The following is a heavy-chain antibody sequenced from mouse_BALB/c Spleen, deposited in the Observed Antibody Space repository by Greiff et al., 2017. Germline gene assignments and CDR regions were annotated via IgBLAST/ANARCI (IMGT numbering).Heavy chain of an antibody. J-gene: IGHJ2*01. CDR3: ARGYYGLYYFDY. Sequence: DVKLVESGGGLVKPGGSLKLSCAASGFTFSDYYMYWVRQTPEKRLEWVATISDGGSYTYYPDSVKGRFTISRDNAKNNLYLQMSSLKSEDTAMYYCARGYYGLYYFDYWGQGTTLTVSS. V-gene: IGHV5-4*02. CDR2: ISDGGSYT. D-gene: IGHD1-2*01. CDR1: GFTFSDYY.